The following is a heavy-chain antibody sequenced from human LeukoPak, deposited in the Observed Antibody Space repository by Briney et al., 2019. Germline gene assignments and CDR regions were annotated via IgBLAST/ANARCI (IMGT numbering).Heavy chain of an antibody. CDR3: VRRYYGDRNGFDY. CDR1: GYSFTSYW. D-gene: IGHD4-17*01. V-gene: IGHV5-51*01. Sequence: GQSLKISCKGSGYSFTSYWIGWVRQMPGKGLEWMGIIYPGDSDTRYSPSFQGQVTISADKSITTAYLQWSSLKASDTAMYYCVRRYYGDRNGFDYWGQGTLVTVSS. CDR2: IYPGDSDT. J-gene: IGHJ4*02.